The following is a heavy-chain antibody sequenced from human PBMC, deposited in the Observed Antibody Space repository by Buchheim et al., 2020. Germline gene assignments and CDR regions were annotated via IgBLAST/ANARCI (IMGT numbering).Heavy chain of an antibody. Sequence: QVQLQESGPGLVKPSGTLSLTCAVSGGSISSSNWWSWVRQPPRKGLECIRDIYYSGSINYNPSLKSRVTISVDTSKNQFSLKLSTVTDADTSVYYCAKEYSSGWPDYWGQGTL. D-gene: IGHD6-19*01. CDR3: AKEYSSGWPDY. CDR2: IYYSGSI. V-gene: IGHV4-4*02. CDR1: GGSISSSNW. J-gene: IGHJ4*02.